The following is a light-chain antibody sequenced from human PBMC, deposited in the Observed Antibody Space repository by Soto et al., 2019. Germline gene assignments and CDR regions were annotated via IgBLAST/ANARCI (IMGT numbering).Light chain of an antibody. CDR1: SSDVGAYNS. CDR3: SSYAGSNTFVV. J-gene: IGLJ2*01. Sequence: QSALTHPPSASGSPGQSVTISCTGTSSDVGAYNSVSWYQQHPGKAPKLMIYEVIKRPSGVPDRFSGSKSDNTASLTVSGRQAEDEAVYYCSSYAGSNTFVVFGGGTKLTVL. CDR2: EVI. V-gene: IGLV2-8*01.